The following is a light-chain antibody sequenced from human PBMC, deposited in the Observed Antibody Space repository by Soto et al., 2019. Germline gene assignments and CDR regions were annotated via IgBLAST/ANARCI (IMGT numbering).Light chain of an antibody. V-gene: IGKV1-5*01. J-gene: IGKJ2*01. CDR1: QSISSW. CDR2: DAS. CDR3: QQSFRTPYT. Sequence: DIPMTQSPSTLSASVGDRVTITCRASQSISSWLAWYQQKPGKAPKLLIYDASSLESGVPSRFSGSGSGTEFTLTISSLQPDDFATYYCQQSFRTPYTFGQGTDLEI.